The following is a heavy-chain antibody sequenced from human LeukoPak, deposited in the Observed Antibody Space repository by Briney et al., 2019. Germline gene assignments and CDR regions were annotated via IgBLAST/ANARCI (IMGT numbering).Heavy chain of an antibody. V-gene: IGHV1-24*01. J-gene: IGHJ6*03. CDR2: FDPEDGET. CDR3: ATSPKSIAVAGLHYYYYMDV. D-gene: IGHD6-19*01. Sequence: GASVKVSCKASGGTFSSYAISWVRQAPGKGLEWMGGFDPEDGETIYAQKFQGRVTMTEDTSTDTAYMELSSLRSEDTAVYYCATSPKSIAVAGLHYYYYMDVWGKGTTVTVSS. CDR1: GGTFSSYA.